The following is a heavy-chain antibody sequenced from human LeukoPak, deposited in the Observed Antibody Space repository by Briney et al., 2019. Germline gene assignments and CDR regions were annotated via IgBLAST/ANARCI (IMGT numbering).Heavy chain of an antibody. Sequence: GESLKISCKGSGYSFTSYWIGWVRRMPGKGLEWMGIIYPGDSDTRYSPSFQGQVTISADKSISTAYLQWSSLKASDTAMYYCARSTFGYDSSGYPLDYWGQGTLVTVSS. CDR2: IYPGDSDT. CDR1: GYSFTSYW. J-gene: IGHJ4*02. V-gene: IGHV5-51*01. D-gene: IGHD3-22*01. CDR3: ARSTFGYDSSGYPLDY.